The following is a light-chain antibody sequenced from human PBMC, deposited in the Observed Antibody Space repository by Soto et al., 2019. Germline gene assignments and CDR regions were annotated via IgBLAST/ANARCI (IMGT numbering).Light chain of an antibody. J-gene: IGKJ1*01. CDR3: QQRRTT. CDR1: QSISNY. CDR2: GAS. Sequence: EIMLTQSPATLSLSPGERATLSCRASQSISNYLAWYQQKPGQAPRLLIYGASNRATGIPARFSGRGSGTDFTLTISSLEPEDFAVYYCQQRRTTFGQGNKVEIK. V-gene: IGKV3-11*01.